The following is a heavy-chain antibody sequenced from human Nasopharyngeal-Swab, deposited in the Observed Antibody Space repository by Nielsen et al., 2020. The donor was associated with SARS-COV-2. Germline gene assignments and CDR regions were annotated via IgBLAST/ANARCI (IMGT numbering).Heavy chain of an antibody. CDR2: VNPNSGNT. CDR3: AVPRGSGWYYRSLSFDY. V-gene: IGHV1-8*01. CDR1: GYTFTSYD. Sequence: ASVKVSCKASGYTFTSYDINWVRQATGQGLEWMGWVNPNSGNTGYAQKFQGRVTMTRNTSISTAYMELSSLRSEDTAVYYCAVPRGSGWYYRSLSFDYWGQGTLVTVSS. D-gene: IGHD6-19*01. J-gene: IGHJ4*02.